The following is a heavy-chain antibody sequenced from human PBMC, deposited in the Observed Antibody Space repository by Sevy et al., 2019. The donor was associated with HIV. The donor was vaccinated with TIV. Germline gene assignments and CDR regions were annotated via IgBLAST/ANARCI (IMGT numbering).Heavy chain of an antibody. D-gene: IGHD3-22*01. J-gene: IGHJ4*02. Sequence: SETLSLTCAVYGGSFSGYYWNWIRQPPGKGLEWIGEINHSGSTKYNPSLKSRVTISIDTSKNQFYLKLSSVTAADTAVYYCARYNSGSLGPFDYWGQGTLVTVSS. CDR1: GGSFSGYY. CDR2: INHSGST. V-gene: IGHV4-34*01. CDR3: ARYNSGSLGPFDY.